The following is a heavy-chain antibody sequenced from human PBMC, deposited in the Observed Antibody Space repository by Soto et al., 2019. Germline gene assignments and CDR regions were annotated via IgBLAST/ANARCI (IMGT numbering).Heavy chain of an antibody. CDR2: ISGSGGST. J-gene: IGHJ6*03. CDR1: GFTFSSYA. V-gene: IGHV3-23*01. D-gene: IGHD6-6*01. CDR3: AKDHLEYSSSSCYYYYMDV. Sequence: GGSLRLSCAASGFTFSSYAMSWVRQAPGKGLEWVSAISGSGGSTYYADSVKGRFTISRDNSKNTLYLQMNSLRAEDTAVYYCAKDHLEYSSSSCYYYYMDVCGKGTTVTVSS.